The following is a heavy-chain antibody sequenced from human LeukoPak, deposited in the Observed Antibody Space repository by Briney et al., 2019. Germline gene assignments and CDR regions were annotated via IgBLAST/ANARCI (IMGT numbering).Heavy chain of an antibody. V-gene: IGHV3-11*04. D-gene: IGHD5-24*01. Sequence: GGSLRLSCAASGFSLSDYYMTWIRQAPGKGLEWISYISSSGSSIYYADSVKGRFTISRDNAKNSLYLQMNSLRAEDTAVYYCARARDGYNSGAFDIWGQGTMVTVSS. CDR1: GFSLSDYY. CDR3: ARARDGYNSGAFDI. CDR2: ISSSGSSI. J-gene: IGHJ3*02.